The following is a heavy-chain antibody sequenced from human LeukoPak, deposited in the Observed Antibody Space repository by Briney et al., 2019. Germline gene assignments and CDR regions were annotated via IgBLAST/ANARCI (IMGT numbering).Heavy chain of an antibody. CDR1: GGSISSSSYY. CDR2: IYYSGST. Sequence: PSETLSLTCTASGGSISSSSYYWGWIRQPPGKGLEWIGSIYYSGSTYYNPSLKSRVTISVDTSKNQFSLKLTSVTAADTAVYYCARGSHYGDYGYWGQGTLVTVSS. V-gene: IGHV4-39*07. J-gene: IGHJ4*02. CDR3: ARGSHYGDYGY. D-gene: IGHD4-17*01.